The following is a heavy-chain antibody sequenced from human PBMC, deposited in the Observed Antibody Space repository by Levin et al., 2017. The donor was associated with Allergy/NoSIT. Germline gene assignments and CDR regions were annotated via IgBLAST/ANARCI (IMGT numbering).Heavy chain of an antibody. CDR2: IYYSGST. CDR1: GGSIRSYY. V-gene: IGHV4-59*01. J-gene: IGHJ4*02. Sequence: PSETLSLTCTVSGGSIRSYYWSWIRQPPGKGLEWIGYIYYSGSTNYNPSLKSRVTISVDTSKNQFSLKLSSVTAADTAVYYCARASSGWSFDYWGQGTLVTVSS. D-gene: IGHD6-19*01. CDR3: ARASSGWSFDY.